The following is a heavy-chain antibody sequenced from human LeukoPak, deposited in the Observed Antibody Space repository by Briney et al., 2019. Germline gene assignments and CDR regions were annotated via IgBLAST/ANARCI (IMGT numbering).Heavy chain of an antibody. CDR3: ARDRGRYYDFWSGYYN. D-gene: IGHD3-3*01. Sequence: ASVKVSCKASGYTFTSYGISWVRQAPGQGLEWMGWISAYNGNTNYAQKLQGRVTMTTDTSTSTAYMELRSLRSDDTAVYYCARDRGRYYDFWSGYYNWGQETLVTVSS. V-gene: IGHV1-18*01. CDR1: GYTFTSYG. J-gene: IGHJ1*01. CDR2: ISAYNGNT.